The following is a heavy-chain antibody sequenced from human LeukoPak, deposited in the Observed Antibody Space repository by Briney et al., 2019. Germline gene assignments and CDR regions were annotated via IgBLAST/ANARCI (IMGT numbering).Heavy chain of an antibody. CDR1: GYSFTGYY. CDR2: INPNGGAT. V-gene: IGHV1-2*02. D-gene: IGHD3-10*01. J-gene: IGHJ6*02. CDR3: ARGHGSRSYSYFGMDV. Sequence: ASVKVSCKASGYSFTGYYMHWVRQAPGQGLEWMGWINPNGGATNYAQKFQGRVTMTRDTSISTAYMELGRLRSDDTAVYYCARGHGSRSYSYFGMDVCGQGTTVTVSS.